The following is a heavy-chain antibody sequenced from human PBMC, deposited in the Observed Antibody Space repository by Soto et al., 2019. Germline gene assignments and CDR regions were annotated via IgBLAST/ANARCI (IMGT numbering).Heavy chain of an antibody. D-gene: IGHD4-17*01. V-gene: IGHV4-34*01. J-gene: IGHJ5*02. CDR2: INHNGLT. CDR3: ARENHPWAAIPVRKLKTTRCFDP. Sequence: PSDTLSLPCAAYDGYYSIYSWNWLRQPQATGLEWIGDINHNGLTHYNPPLDRRASMTVDSSKNQFSLKLYAVSAADTAVYDCARENHPWAAIPVRKLKTTRCFDPWGQGTLVTVYS. CDR1: DGYYSIYS.